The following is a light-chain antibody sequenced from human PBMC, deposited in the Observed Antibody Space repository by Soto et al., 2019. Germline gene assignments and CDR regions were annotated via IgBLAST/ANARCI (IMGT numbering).Light chain of an antibody. V-gene: IGLV4-69*01. CDR3: QTWGTDIHVV. Sequence: QSVLTQSPSASASLGASVKLTCTLSSGHSSYAIGWHQQQPEKGPRYLMKVNSDGSHSKGDGIPDRLSGSSSGAERYLTISSLQSEDEADYYCQTWGTDIHVVFGGGTKATVL. J-gene: IGLJ2*01. CDR1: SGHSSYA. CDR2: VNSDGSH.